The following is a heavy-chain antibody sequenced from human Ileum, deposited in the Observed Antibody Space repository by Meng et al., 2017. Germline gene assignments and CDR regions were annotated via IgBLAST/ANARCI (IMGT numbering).Heavy chain of an antibody. CDR1: DYTFTSYG. D-gene: IGHD1-14*01. J-gene: IGHJ3*02. Sequence: ASVKVSCKASDYTFTSYGISWGRQAPGQGLEWMGWISGHNGGTNFARKFEDRVIMTVDISARTAYMEVTSLTSDDTAVYYCARDRGMFRTIDAFDIWGQGTTVTVS. V-gene: IGHV1-18*01. CDR2: ISGHNGGT. CDR3: ARDRGMFRTIDAFDI.